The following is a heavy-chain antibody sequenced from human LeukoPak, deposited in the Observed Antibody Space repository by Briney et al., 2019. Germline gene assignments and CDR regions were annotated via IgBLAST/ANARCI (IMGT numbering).Heavy chain of an antibody. J-gene: IGHJ4*02. D-gene: IGHD4-23*01. V-gene: IGHV4-31*03. CDR2: INYSGTT. CDR1: GGSISSGDYY. Sequence: KPSETLSLTCTVSGGSISSGDYYWNWIRQHPGKGLEWIGFINYSGTTYYNPSLKSRVTISVDTSKNQFSLKLSSVTAADTAVYYCARHDAFPTTTVVTGGFDYWGQGTLVTVSS. CDR3: ARHDAFPTTTVVTGGFDY.